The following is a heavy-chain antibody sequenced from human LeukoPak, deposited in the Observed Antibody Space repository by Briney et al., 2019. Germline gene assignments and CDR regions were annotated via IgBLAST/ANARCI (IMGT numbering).Heavy chain of an antibody. CDR3: ARDLAVASTVDY. Sequence: GGSLSLSCAASGFTFSSYSMNWVRQAPGKGLEWVSSISSSSSYIYYADSVKGRFTISRDNAKNSLYLQMNSLRAEDTAVYYCARDLAVASTVDYWGQGTLVTVSS. CDR1: GFTFSSYS. J-gene: IGHJ4*02. CDR2: ISSSSSYI. V-gene: IGHV3-21*01. D-gene: IGHD2-8*02.